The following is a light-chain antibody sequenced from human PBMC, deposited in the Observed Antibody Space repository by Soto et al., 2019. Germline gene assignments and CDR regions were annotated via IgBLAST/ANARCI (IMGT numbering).Light chain of an antibody. Sequence: EIVLTQSPATLSVSLGDSATLSCRAGQSVSLSLAWYQMRPGQPPRLLIYGASTRATDIPARFRGTGSGTDFTLTISSLEPEDFAVYYCQQRSNWPITFGQGTRLEI. CDR1: QSVSLS. CDR2: GAS. J-gene: IGKJ5*01. V-gene: IGKV3-11*01. CDR3: QQRSNWPIT.